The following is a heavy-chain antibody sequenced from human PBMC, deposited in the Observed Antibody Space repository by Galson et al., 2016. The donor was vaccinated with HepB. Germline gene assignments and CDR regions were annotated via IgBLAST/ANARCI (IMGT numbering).Heavy chain of an antibody. Sequence: SVKVSCKASGYTFSSYGINWVRQAPGQGPEWMGWISGYNGNTNYAQKLQGRVTMTTDTSTNTAYMELRSLRSDDTAVYYCARDRGCSSRGCRDYWGQGTLVTVSS. D-gene: IGHD6-13*01. J-gene: IGHJ4*02. CDR2: ISGYNGNT. V-gene: IGHV1-18*01. CDR3: ARDRGCSSRGCRDY. CDR1: GYTFSSYG.